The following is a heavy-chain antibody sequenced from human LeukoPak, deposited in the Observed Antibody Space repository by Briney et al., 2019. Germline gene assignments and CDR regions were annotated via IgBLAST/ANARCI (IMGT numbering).Heavy chain of an antibody. D-gene: IGHD3-10*01. CDR1: GGSISGYY. CDR2: IYYTGIT. V-gene: IGHV4-59*01. Sequence: SETLPLTCTVSGGSISGYYWSWIRQPPGKGLEWIAYIYYTGITNYNPSLKSRVTISVDTSKNQFSLRLTSMTAADTAVYYCARTEGSGNSPFWGQGTMVTVSS. CDR3: ARTEGSGNSPF. J-gene: IGHJ3*01.